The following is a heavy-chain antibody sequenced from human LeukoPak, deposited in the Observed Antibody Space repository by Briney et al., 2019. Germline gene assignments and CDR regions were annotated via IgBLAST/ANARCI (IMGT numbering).Heavy chain of an antibody. V-gene: IGHV3-23*01. J-gene: IGHJ6*03. D-gene: IGHD5-18*01. CDR3: AKDWYSYGPHGVYYYMDV. Sequence: PGGSLRLSCAASGFTFSSYAMSWVRQAPGKGLEWVSAISGSGGSTYYADSVKGRFTISRDNSKNTLYLQMNSLRAEDTAVYYCAKDWYSYGPHGVYYYMDVWGKGTTVTVSS. CDR2: ISGSGGST. CDR1: GFTFSSYA.